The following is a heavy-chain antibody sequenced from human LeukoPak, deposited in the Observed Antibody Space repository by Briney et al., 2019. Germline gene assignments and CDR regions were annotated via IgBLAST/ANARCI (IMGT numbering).Heavy chain of an antibody. Sequence: GGSLRLSCAASGFTFSSYGMHWVRQAPGKGLEWVAVISYDGSNKYYANSVEGRFTISRDNSKNTLYLQMNSLRAEDTAVYYCAKETPDSGSYYRDVYYFDYWGQGTLVTVSS. D-gene: IGHD1-26*01. CDR2: ISYDGSNK. CDR3: AKETPDSGSYYRDVYYFDY. CDR1: GFTFSSYG. V-gene: IGHV3-30*18. J-gene: IGHJ4*02.